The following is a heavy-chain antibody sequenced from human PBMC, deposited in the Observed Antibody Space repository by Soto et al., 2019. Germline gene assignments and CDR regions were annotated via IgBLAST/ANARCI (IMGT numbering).Heavy chain of an antibody. J-gene: IGHJ4*02. CDR3: TTLIQLERRGY. V-gene: IGHV3-15*01. Sequence: EVQLVESGGGLVKPGGSLRLSCAASGFSFSNAWMSWVRQAPGKGLEWVGRIKRKSDSGTTDYAAPVKGRFTISRDDSKNTLYLQMNSLKSEDTAVYYCTTLIQLERRGYWGQGTLVTVSS. CDR2: IKRKSDSGTT. D-gene: IGHD1-1*01. CDR1: GFSFSNAW.